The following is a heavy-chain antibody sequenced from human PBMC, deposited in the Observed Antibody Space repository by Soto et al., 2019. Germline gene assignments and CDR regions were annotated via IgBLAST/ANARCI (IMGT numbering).Heavy chain of an antibody. D-gene: IGHD6-19*01. V-gene: IGHV4-4*07. CDR3: ARSRGTYSSGWYFYYYGMDV. J-gene: IGHJ6*02. CDR2: IYTSGST. Sequence: PSETLSLTCTVSGGSISSYYWSWIQQPAGKGLEWIGRIYTSGSTNYNPSLKSRVTMSVDTSKNQFSLKLSSVTAADTAVYYCARSRGTYSSGWYFYYYGMDVWGQGTTVTVSS. CDR1: GGSISSYY.